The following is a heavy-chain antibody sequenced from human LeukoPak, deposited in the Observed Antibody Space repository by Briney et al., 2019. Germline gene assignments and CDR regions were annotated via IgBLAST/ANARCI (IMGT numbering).Heavy chain of an antibody. CDR2: ISSSSSTI. D-gene: IGHD4-17*01. J-gene: IGHJ4*02. CDR3: AKVPVDYGDYFDY. Sequence: GGSLRLSCAASGFTFSSYSMNWVRQAPGKGLEWVSYISSSSSTIFYADSVKGRFTISRDNAKNSLYLQMNSLRDEDTAVYYCAKVPVDYGDYFDYWGQGTLVTVSS. CDR1: GFTFSSYS. V-gene: IGHV3-48*02.